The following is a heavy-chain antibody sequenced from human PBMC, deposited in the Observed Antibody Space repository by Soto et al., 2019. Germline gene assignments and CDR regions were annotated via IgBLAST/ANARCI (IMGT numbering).Heavy chain of an antibody. J-gene: IGHJ6*02. CDR3: ARGRSITMFGVVSNYYYGMDV. V-gene: IGHV1-69*13. D-gene: IGHD3-3*01. Sequence: GASVKVSCKASGGTFSSYAISWVRQAPGQGLEWMGGIIPIFGTANYAQKFQGRVTITADESTSTAYMELSSLRSEDTAVYYCARGRSITMFGVVSNYYYGMDVWGQGTTVTVSS. CDR1: GGTFSSYA. CDR2: IIPIFGTA.